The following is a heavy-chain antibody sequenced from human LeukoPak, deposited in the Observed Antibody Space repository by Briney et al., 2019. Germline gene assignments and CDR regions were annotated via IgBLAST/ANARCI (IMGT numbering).Heavy chain of an antibody. Sequence: SETLSLTCTVSGGSISSYYWSWIRQPPGKGLEWIGYIYYSGSTNYNPSLKSRVTISVDTSKNQFSLKLSSVTAADTAVYYCARDSDSYGYFDYWGQGTLVTVSP. J-gene: IGHJ4*02. CDR2: IYYSGST. CDR3: ARDSDSYGYFDY. CDR1: GGSISSYY. D-gene: IGHD5-18*01. V-gene: IGHV4-59*01.